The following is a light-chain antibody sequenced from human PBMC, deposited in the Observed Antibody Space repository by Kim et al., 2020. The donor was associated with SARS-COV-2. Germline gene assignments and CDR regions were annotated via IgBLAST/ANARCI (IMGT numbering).Light chain of an antibody. Sequence: APGKTARITRGGNNIGSKRLHWYQQKPGQTPVLVIYYDSDRPSGIPERFSGSNSGNTATLTISRVEAGDEADYYCQVWDSSSDHRVFGGGTQLTVL. V-gene: IGLV3-21*04. J-gene: IGLJ3*02. CDR3: QVWDSSSDHRV. CDR1: NIGSKR. CDR2: YDS.